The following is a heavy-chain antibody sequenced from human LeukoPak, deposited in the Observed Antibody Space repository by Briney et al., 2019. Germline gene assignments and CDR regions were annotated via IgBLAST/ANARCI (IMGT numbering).Heavy chain of an antibody. J-gene: IGHJ4*02. CDR3: ARKLTFGY. CDR1: GGSISSYY. D-gene: IGHD1-7*01. CDR2: IYYSGST. Sequence: SETLSLTCTVSGGSISSYYWSWIRRPPGKGLEWIGYIYYSGSTNYNPSLKSRVTISVDTSKNQFSLKLSSVTAADTAVYYCARKLTFGYWGQGTLVTVSS. V-gene: IGHV4-59*01.